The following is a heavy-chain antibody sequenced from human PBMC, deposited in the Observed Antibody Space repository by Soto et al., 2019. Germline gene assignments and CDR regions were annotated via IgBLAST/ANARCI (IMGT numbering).Heavy chain of an antibody. CDR2: ISYDGSNK. V-gene: IGHV3-30*03. Sequence: PGGSLRLSCADSGLSFSSYGMHWVRQAPGEGLEWVAAISYDGSNKNYLASVEGRFTISRDNSKNTLYLQMNALRPEDTAVYYCARDSYYHSSSGYYDDYWGQGTLVTVSS. J-gene: IGHJ4*02. CDR3: ARDSYYHSSSGYYDDY. D-gene: IGHD3-22*01. CDR1: GLSFSSYG.